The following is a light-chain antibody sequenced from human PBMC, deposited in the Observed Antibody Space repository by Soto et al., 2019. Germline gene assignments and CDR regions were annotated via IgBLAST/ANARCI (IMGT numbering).Light chain of an antibody. CDR2: GAS. V-gene: IGKV3-20*01. Sequence: ELVLTQSQGTLSLSPGERATLSSRASQSVSSSYLAWYQQKPGQAPRLLIYGASSRATGIPDRFSGSGSGTDFTLTISRLEPEDFAVYYCQQYGSSRWTFGQGTKVDIK. CDR3: QQYGSSRWT. CDR1: QSVSSSY. J-gene: IGKJ1*01.